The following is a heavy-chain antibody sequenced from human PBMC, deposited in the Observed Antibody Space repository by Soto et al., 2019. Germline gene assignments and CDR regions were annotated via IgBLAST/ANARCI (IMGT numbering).Heavy chain of an antibody. CDR1: GFTFSSYG. CDR3: EKDVGRGRYFVGFAY. J-gene: IGHJ4*02. CDR2: ISYDGINQ. D-gene: IGHD3-16*01. V-gene: IGHV3-30*18. Sequence: QVQLVESGGSVVQPGRSLRLSCAASGFTFSSYGMHWVRQAPGKGLEWGAVISYDGINQYYADSWKGRFTISRDNSKNTLYVQVTSLRAEDTAEYSCEKDVGRGRYFVGFAYWCQGTPVTVS.